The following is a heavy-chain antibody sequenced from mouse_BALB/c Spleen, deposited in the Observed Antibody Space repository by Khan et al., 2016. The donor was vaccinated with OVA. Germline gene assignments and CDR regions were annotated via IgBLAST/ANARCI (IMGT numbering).Heavy chain of an antibody. CDR3: ARSCAMDY. CDR1: GFTFSDYG. Sequence: EVELVESGGGLVQPGGSRKLSCAASGFTFSDYGLAWVRQAPGKGPEWVAFISSLAYSIYYAVTVTGRFTISRENAKKTLYLEMSSLRSEYTAMYYCARSCAMDYWGQGTSVTVSS. CDR2: ISSLAYSI. J-gene: IGHJ4*01. V-gene: IGHV5-15*02.